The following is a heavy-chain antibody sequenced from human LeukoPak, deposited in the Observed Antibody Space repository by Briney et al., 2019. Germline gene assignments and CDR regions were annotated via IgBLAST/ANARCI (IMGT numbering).Heavy chain of an antibody. J-gene: IGHJ4*02. CDR1: GGSISSGSYY. CDR2: IYTSGST. Sequence: SETLSLTCTVSGGSISSGSYYWSWIRQPAGKGLEWIGRIYTSGSTNYNPSLKSRVTISVDTSKNQFSLKLSSVTAADTAVYYCARGSYEIDYWGQGTLVTVSS. D-gene: IGHD5-12*01. CDR3: ARGSYEIDY. V-gene: IGHV4-61*02.